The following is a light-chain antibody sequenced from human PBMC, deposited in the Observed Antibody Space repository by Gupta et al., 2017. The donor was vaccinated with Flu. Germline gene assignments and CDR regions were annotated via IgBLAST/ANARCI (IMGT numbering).Light chain of an antibody. CDR3: QQYDYVHT. CDR1: QDIKKY. Sequence: PMTHSPSYLSASVGGRVTIKCQASQDIKKYLKWYQQKAGEAPKLLIYDASNLEKGVTLRFSGRGSGTDFTFTISSLQAEDTATYYCQQYDYVHTFGQGTK. CDR2: DAS. J-gene: IGKJ1*01. V-gene: IGKV1-33*01.